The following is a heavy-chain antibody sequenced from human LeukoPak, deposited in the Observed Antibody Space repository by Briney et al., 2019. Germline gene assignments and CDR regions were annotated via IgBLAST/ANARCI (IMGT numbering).Heavy chain of an antibody. Sequence: GGSLRLSCAASGFTFNNYAMNWVRQAPGKGLEWVSAISGSGGSTYYADSVKGRFTISRDNSKNTLFLQMNSLRAEDTAVYYCSRVRASFDYWGQGTLVTVAS. D-gene: IGHD3-10*01. J-gene: IGHJ4*02. CDR3: SRVRASFDY. CDR2: ISGSGGST. CDR1: GFTFNNYA. V-gene: IGHV3-23*01.